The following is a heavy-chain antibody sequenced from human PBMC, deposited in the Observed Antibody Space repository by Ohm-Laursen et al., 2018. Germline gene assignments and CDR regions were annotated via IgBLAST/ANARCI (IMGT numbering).Heavy chain of an antibody. V-gene: IGHV1-8*02. CDR1: GYTFTSYY. CDR2: MSPKSGKT. CDR3: TREASDNYGYFDF. J-gene: IGHJ2*01. D-gene: IGHD3-9*01. Sequence: GASVKVSCKASGYTFTSYYMHWVRQAPGQGLEWMGWMSPKSGKTGYAEKFQDRVTMTSDTSITTAYMELSGLRFEDTAHYYCTREASDNYGYFDFWGRGTLVTVSS.